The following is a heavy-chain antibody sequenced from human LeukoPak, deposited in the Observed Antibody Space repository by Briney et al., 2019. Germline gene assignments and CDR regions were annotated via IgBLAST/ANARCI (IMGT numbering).Heavy chain of an antibody. CDR2: INSDGSST. CDR3: ARGSNSAFDI. J-gene: IGHJ3*02. D-gene: IGHD4-11*01. Sequence: GGSLRLSCAASGFTFSSYWMHWVRQAPGKGLVWVSRINSDGSSTSYADSVKGRFTISRDNAKNSLYLQVNSLRVEDTAVYYCARGSNSAFDIWGQGTLVTVSS. V-gene: IGHV3-74*01. CDR1: GFTFSSYW.